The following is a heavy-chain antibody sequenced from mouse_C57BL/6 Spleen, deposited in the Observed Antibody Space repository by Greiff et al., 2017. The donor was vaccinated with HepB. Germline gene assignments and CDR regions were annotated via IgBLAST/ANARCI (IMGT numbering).Heavy chain of an antibody. Sequence: EVMLVESGPGMVKPSQSLSLTCTVTGYSITSGYDWHWIRHFPGNKLEWMGYISYSGSTNYNPSLKSRISITHDTSKNHFFLKLNSVTTEDTATYYCASIYYDYDWYFDVWGTGTTVTVSS. D-gene: IGHD2-4*01. V-gene: IGHV3-1*01. CDR2: ISYSGST. CDR3: ASIYYDYDWYFDV. J-gene: IGHJ1*03. CDR1: GYSITSGYD.